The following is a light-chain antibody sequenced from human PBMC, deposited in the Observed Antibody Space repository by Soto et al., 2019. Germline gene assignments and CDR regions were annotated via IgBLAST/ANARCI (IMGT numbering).Light chain of an antibody. V-gene: IGKV3-20*01. CDR1: QSVSSSY. Sequence: EIVLTQSPGTLSLSPGERATLSCRASQSVSSSYLAWYQQKPGQAPRPLIHGASNRATGIPDRFSGSGSGTDFTLTISRLEPEDFAVYYCQQYGSSRGFTFGPGTKVDIK. CDR3: QQYGSSRGFT. CDR2: GAS. J-gene: IGKJ3*01.